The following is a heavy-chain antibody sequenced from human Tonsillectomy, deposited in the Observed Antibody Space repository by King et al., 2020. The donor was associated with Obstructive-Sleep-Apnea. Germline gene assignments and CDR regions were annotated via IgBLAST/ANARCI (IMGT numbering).Heavy chain of an antibody. CDR3: ARDPQRTFDI. Sequence: QLVQSGGGVVQPGRSLRLSCAASGFTFSSHGFHWVRQAPGKGLEWVAAIWYDGSKNFYADSVKGRFTISRDNSSKTLFLQMNSLRVEDTAVYYCARDPQRTFDIWGQGTMVTVSS. J-gene: IGHJ3*02. CDR2: IWYDGSKN. CDR1: GFTFSSHG. V-gene: IGHV3-33*01.